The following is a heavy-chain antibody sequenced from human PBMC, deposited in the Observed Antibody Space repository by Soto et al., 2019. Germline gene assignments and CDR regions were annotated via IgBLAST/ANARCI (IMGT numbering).Heavy chain of an antibody. CDR1: GGTFSSYA. CDR2: IIPIFGTA. J-gene: IGHJ3*02. Sequence: ASVKVSCKASGGTFSSYAISWVQQAPGQGLEWMGGIIPIFGTANYAQKFQGRVTITADESTSTAYMELSSLRSEDTAVYYCARGRRPDYYDSSGYGGPRDAFDIWGQGTMVTVSS. D-gene: IGHD3-22*01. V-gene: IGHV1-69*13. CDR3: ARGRRPDYYDSSGYGGPRDAFDI.